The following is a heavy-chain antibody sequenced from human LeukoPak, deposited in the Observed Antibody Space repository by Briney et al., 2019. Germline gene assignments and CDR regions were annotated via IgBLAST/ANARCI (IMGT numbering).Heavy chain of an antibody. Sequence: PGGSLRLSCVGTGFTFRSYAMTWIRQAPGKGLESVADIGVSGSSAFYADSVKGRFTISRDNATSTLYVEMCRLRVQDTAVYFCAKLADFWSGYYSSFYYYYMDVWGKGTAVTVSS. CDR2: IGVSGSSA. CDR1: GFTFRSYA. CDR3: AKLADFWSGYYSSFYYYYMDV. D-gene: IGHD3-3*01. J-gene: IGHJ6*03. V-gene: IGHV3-23*01.